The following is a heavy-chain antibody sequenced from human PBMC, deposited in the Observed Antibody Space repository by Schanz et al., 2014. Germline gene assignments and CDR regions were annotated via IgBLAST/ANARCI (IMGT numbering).Heavy chain of an antibody. D-gene: IGHD4-17*01. Sequence: EVQLVESGGGLVKSGGSLRLSCATSGFIFTSYSMHWVRQAPGKGLEWVSSISSSSNYYYYADSVKGRFTISRDAAKDSLFLQMPSLRADDTAVYYCGRDSGYGDYVDYWGQGTLVTVSS. CDR3: GRDSGYGDYVDY. V-gene: IGHV3-21*01. CDR2: ISSSSNYY. CDR1: GFIFTSYS. J-gene: IGHJ4*02.